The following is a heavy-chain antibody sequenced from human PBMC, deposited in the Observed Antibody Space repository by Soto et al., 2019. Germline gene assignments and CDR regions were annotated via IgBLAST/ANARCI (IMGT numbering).Heavy chain of an antibody. V-gene: IGHV1-69*13. CDR3: AKRRTRSYGDYCFDY. Sequence: SVKVSCKASGGTFSSYAISWVRQAPGQGLEWMGGIIPIFGTANYAQKFQGRVTITADESTSTAYMELSSLRSEDTAVYYCAKRRTRSYGDYCFDYWGQGTLVTV. D-gene: IGHD4-17*01. CDR2: IIPIFGTA. CDR1: GGTFSSYA. J-gene: IGHJ4*02.